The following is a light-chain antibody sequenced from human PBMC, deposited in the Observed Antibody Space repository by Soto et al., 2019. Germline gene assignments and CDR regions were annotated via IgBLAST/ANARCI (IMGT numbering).Light chain of an antibody. CDR3: QQLNSYPLN. CDR1: QGISSY. V-gene: IGKV1-9*01. Sequence: DIQLTQSPSFLSASVGDRVTITCRASQGISSYLAWYQQKPGKVPKLLIYAASTLQSGVPSRFSGSGSGTEFTLTISRLQPEDFATYYCQQLNSYPLNFGQRTRLEIK. J-gene: IGKJ5*01. CDR2: AAS.